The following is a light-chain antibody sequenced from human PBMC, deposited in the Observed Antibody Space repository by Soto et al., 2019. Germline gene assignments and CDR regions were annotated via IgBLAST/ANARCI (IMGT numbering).Light chain of an antibody. Sequence: DIPMTQSPSSLSASVGDRVTITCRASQSISWWLAWYQQKPGKAPKLLIYDASSLGSGVPLRFSGSGSGTEFTLTISNLQPDDFASYYCQQYKNYPWTFGQGTKVEIK. J-gene: IGKJ1*01. CDR1: QSISWW. CDR3: QQYKNYPWT. V-gene: IGKV1-5*01. CDR2: DAS.